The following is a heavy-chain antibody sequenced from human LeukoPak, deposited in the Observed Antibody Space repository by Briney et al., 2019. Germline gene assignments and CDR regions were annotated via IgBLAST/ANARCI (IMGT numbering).Heavy chain of an antibody. CDR1: GFSFNNYA. Sequence: GGSLRLSCAASGFSFNNYAMSWVRQAPGKGLEWVSVIYSGGSTYYADSVKGRLTISRDNSKNTLYLQMNSLRAEDTAVYYCARDSTAAAPGFDYWGQGTLVTVSS. V-gene: IGHV3-53*01. CDR3: ARDSTAAAPGFDY. D-gene: IGHD2-2*01. J-gene: IGHJ4*02. CDR2: IYSGGST.